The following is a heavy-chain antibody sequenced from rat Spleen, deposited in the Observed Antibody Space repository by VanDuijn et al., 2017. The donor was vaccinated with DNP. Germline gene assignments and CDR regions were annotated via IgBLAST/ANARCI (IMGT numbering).Heavy chain of an antibody. J-gene: IGHJ1*01. CDR3: TLPGVRDWYFDF. Sequence: EVQLVESGGGLVQSGRSLKVSCAASGFTFSDYNMAWVRQAPKKGLEWVATITYDGSRTYYRDSVKGRFTISRDKAKSTLYLQMDSLRSEDTATYYCTLPGVRDWYFDFWGPGTMVTVSS. CDR1: GFTFSDYN. CDR2: ITYDGSRT. D-gene: IGHD4-3*01. V-gene: IGHV5S10*01.